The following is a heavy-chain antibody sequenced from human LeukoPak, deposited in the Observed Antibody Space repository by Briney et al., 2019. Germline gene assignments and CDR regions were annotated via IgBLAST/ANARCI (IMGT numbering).Heavy chain of an antibody. CDR1: GFNSSCFL. CDR3: ARDRGSSGWYEFDY. Sequence: GSLRLSCPALGFNSSCFLMGWVRQAPGKGLGGVANIKKDGSEKYYVDSVKGRFTISRDNAKNSLYLQMNSLRAEDTAVYYCARDRGSSGWYEFDYWGQGTLVTVSS. CDR2: IKKDGSEK. J-gene: IGHJ4*02. V-gene: IGHV3-7*01. D-gene: IGHD6-19*01.